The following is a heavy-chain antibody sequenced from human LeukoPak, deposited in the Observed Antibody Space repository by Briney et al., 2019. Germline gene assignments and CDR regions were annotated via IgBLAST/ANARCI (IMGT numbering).Heavy chain of an antibody. V-gene: IGHV4-34*01. D-gene: IGHD5-12*01. J-gene: IGHJ4*02. CDR2: INHSGST. Sequence: PSETLSLTCAVYGGSFSGYYWSWIRQPPGKGLEWIGEINHSGSTNYNPSLKSRVTISVDTSKNQFSLKLSSVTAADTALYCCARSFSGFDSDFDYWGQGTLVTVSS. CDR1: GGSFSGYY. CDR3: ARSFSGFDSDFDY.